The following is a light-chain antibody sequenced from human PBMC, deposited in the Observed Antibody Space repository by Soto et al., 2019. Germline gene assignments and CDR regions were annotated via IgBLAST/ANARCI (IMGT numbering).Light chain of an antibody. J-gene: IGLJ2*01. CDR1: SSYIGAGYD. Sequence: QSVLTQPPSVSGAPGQRVTISCTGSSSYIGAGYDVHWYQQLPGTAPKLLIYGNSNRPSGVPDRFSGSKSGTSASLAITGLQAEDEADYYCQSYDSSPYVVFGGGTKLTVL. V-gene: IGLV1-40*01. CDR2: GNS. CDR3: QSYDSSPYVV.